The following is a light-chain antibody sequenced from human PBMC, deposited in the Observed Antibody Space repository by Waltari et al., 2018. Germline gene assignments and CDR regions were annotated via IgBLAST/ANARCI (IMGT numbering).Light chain of an antibody. CDR3: QSYASSLGAVV. Sequence: QSVLTQPPSVSGAPGQRVTISCTGSSSTFGATFDIHWYQHFPGTAPKLLIYGNTNRPSGVPDRFSASTSGTSASLAITGLQAEDEADYYCQSYASSLGAVVFGGGTKLTVL. J-gene: IGLJ2*01. V-gene: IGLV1-40*01. CDR2: GNT. CDR1: SSTFGATFD.